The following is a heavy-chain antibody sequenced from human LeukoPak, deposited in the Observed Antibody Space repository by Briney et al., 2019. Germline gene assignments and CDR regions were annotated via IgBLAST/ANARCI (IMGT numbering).Heavy chain of an antibody. CDR3: ARGTYYDMANWFDP. Sequence: PGGSLRLSCAASGFTFSSYEMNWVRQAPGKGLEWVSYISSSGSTIYYADSVKGRFTISRDNAKNSLYLQMNSLRAEDTAVYYCARGTYYDMANWFDPWGQGTLVTVSS. V-gene: IGHV3-48*03. CDR2: ISSSGSTI. J-gene: IGHJ5*02. CDR1: GFTFSSYE. D-gene: IGHD3-9*01.